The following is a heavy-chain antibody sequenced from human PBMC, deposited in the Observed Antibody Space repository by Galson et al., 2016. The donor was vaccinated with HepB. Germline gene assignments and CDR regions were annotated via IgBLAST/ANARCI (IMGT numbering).Heavy chain of an antibody. D-gene: IGHD3-10*01. CDR2: RSYSGSS. Sequence: SETLSLTCSVYGGSISSSPYYWGWIRQPPGKGLEWIGSRSYSGSSYYNPSLKSRITMSVDTSKNEFSLKLSTVTVADTAVDYCARLADSSGSGRYDWYFDLWGRGTLVTVYS. V-gene: IGHV4-39*01. CDR3: ARLADSSGSGRYDWYFDL. J-gene: IGHJ2*01. CDR1: GGSISSSPYY.